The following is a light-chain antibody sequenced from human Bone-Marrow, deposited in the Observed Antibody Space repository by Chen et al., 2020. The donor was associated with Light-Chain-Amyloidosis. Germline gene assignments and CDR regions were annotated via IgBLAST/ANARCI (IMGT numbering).Light chain of an antibody. Sequence: EIVLTQSPGTLSLSPGERATLSCRASQSVSSAFLSWYQQKPGQAPRLLIYGASSRATAIPDRFSGSGSGTDFTLTISRLELEDFAMYYCQQYDSSRWTFGQGTKVEFK. J-gene: IGKJ1*01. V-gene: IGKV3-20*01. CDR1: QSVSSAF. CDR2: GAS. CDR3: QQYDSSRWT.